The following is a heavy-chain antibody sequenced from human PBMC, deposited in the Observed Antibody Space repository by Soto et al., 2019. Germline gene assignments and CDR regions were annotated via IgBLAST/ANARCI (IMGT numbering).Heavy chain of an antibody. CDR2: IISIFGTA. CDR1: GGTFSSYA. J-gene: IGHJ3*02. V-gene: IGHV1-69*06. Sequence: QVQLVQSGAEVKKPGSSVKVSCKASGGTFSSYAISWVRQAPGQGLEWMGGIISIFGTANYAQKFQGRVTITADKSTSTAYMELSSLRAEDTAVYYCAGAQPPRVVVVITGAFGIWCQGTMVSVSS. CDR3: AGAQPPRVVVVITGAFGI. D-gene: IGHD3-22*01.